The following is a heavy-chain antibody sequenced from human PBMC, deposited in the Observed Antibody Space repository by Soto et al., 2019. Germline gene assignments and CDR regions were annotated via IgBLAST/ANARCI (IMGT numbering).Heavy chain of an antibody. Sequence: GGSLRLSCAASGFTFDDYAMHWVRQAPGKGLEWGSLISGDGGSTYYADSVKGRFTISRDNSKNSLYLQMNSLRTEDTALYYCAKEAGDCGGDCYEYFQHWGQGTLVTVSS. CDR2: ISGDGGST. V-gene: IGHV3-43*02. CDR1: GFTFDDYA. D-gene: IGHD2-21*02. J-gene: IGHJ1*01. CDR3: AKEAGDCGGDCYEYFQH.